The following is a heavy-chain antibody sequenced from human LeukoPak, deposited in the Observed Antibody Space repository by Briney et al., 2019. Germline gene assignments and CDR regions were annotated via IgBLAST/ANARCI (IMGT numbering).Heavy chain of an antibody. D-gene: IGHD6-6*01. J-gene: IGHJ4*02. V-gene: IGHV4-34*01. CDR2: INHSGST. CDR1: GGSFSDYY. CDR3: AKTPTALVRGGYYFDS. Sequence: SETLSLTCAVYGGSFSDYYWNWIRQPPGKGLEWIGEINHSGSTNYNPSLKTRVTISVDTSKNQFSLKLNSVTAADTAVYFCAKTPTALVRGGYYFDSWGQGTLVTVSS.